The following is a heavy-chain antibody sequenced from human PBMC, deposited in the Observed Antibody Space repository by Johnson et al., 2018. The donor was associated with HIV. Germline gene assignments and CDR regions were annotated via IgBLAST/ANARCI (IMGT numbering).Heavy chain of an antibody. CDR3: ARGRKDIEAADGLDNDAFDL. D-gene: IGHD2-15*01. J-gene: IGHJ3*01. Sequence: QVQLVESGGGVVQPGRSLRLSCAASGFTFSHYTMHWVRLAPGKGLQWVAVISYTSGKKYYADSVRGRFTISRDISKNTVYLQMDSLRPDDTALYYCARGRKDIEAADGLDNDAFDLWGQGTLVTVSS. CDR2: ISYTSGKK. V-gene: IGHV3-30*04. CDR1: GFTFSHYT.